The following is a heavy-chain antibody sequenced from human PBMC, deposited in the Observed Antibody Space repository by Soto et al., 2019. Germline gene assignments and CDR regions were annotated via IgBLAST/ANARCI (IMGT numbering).Heavy chain of an antibody. CDR1: GFTFSSYA. CDR3: ARQANGDYDY. V-gene: IGHV3-30-3*01. J-gene: IGHJ4*02. CDR2: ISYDGSNK. Sequence: PGGSLRLSCAASGFTFSSYAMHWVRQAPGEGLEWVAVISYDGSNKYYADSVKGRFTISRDNSKNTLYLQMNSLRAEDTAVYYCARQANGDYDYWGQGTLVTVSS. D-gene: IGHD4-17*01.